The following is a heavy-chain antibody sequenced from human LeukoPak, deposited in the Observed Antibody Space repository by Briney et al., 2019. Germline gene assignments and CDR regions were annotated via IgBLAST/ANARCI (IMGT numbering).Heavy chain of an antibody. Sequence: SETLSLTCAVYGGSFSGYYWSWIRQPPGKGLEWIGEINHSGSTNYNPSLKSRVTISVDTSKNQFSLKLSSVTAADTAVYYCARARGYGKYYYYYMDVWGKGTRSPSP. V-gene: IGHV4-34*01. D-gene: IGHD6-25*01. CDR3: ARARGYGKYYYYYMDV. J-gene: IGHJ6*03. CDR1: GGSFSGYY. CDR2: INHSGST.